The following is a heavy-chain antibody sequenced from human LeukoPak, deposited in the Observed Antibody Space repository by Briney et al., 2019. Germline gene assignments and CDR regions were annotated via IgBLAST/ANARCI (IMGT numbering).Heavy chain of an antibody. CDR1: GGSIGSLY. Sequence: PSETLSLTCIVSGGSIGSLYWTWIRQPPGKGLEWIAYIHESGTTRYNPSLKSRVTISMDTSKSQFSLKLSSVTAADTAIYYCARHYPPGDSAFDIWGQGTMVTVSS. CDR2: IHESGTT. D-gene: IGHD2-21*02. V-gene: IGHV4-59*11. CDR3: ARHYPPGDSAFDI. J-gene: IGHJ3*02.